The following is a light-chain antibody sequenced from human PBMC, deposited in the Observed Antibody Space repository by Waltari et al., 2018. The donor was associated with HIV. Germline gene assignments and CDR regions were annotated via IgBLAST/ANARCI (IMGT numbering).Light chain of an antibody. CDR2: AAS. CDR1: QSVSSN. Sequence: EIVMTQSPATLSVSPGERATLSCRASQSVSSNLAWYQQKPGQAPRLLIYAASTLLSGVPSRFSGSGSGTDFTLTISSLQPEDSATYFCQQADTFPWTFGQETKVEIK. CDR3: QQADTFPWT. V-gene: IGKV3-15*01. J-gene: IGKJ1*01.